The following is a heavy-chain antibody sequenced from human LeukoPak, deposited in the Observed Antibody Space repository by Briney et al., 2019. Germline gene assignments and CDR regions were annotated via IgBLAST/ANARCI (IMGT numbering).Heavy chain of an antibody. CDR2: TRNKANSYTT. CDR1: GFTFSDHY. D-gene: IGHD5-18*01. Sequence: GGSLRLSCAASGFTFSDHYMDWVRQAPGKGLEWVGRTRNKANSYTTEYAASLKGGFTISRDDSKNSLYLQMNSLKTEDTAVYYCASLRGYTYGHDYWGQGTLVTVSS. CDR3: ASLRGYTYGHDY. J-gene: IGHJ4*02. V-gene: IGHV3-72*01.